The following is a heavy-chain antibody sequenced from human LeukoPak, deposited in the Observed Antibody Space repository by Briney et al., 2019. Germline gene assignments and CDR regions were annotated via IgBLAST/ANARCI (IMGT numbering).Heavy chain of an antibody. Sequence: GGSLRLSCAASGFTFSSYEMNWVRQAPGKGLEWVSYISSSGSTIYYADSVKGRFTISRDNAKNSLYLQMNSLRAEDTAVYYCAKDRGRDYSKGAWGGYFDYWGQGTLVTVSS. CDR1: GFTFSSYE. J-gene: IGHJ4*02. CDR2: ISSSGSTI. D-gene: IGHD4-11*01. CDR3: AKDRGRDYSKGAWGGYFDY. V-gene: IGHV3-48*03.